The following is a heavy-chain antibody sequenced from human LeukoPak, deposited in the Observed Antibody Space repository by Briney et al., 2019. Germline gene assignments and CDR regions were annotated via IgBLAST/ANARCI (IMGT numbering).Heavy chain of an antibody. CDR1: GFTVRNNY. V-gene: IGHV3-53*01. D-gene: IGHD2-8*02. Sequence: GGSLRLSCAPSGFTVRNNYMSWVRQAPGKGLEWVSVVYSGGGTYYADSVEGRFTISRDISKKALYLQMNSVRPEDTAVYYCVRGLVGYDWGQGTRVTVSS. CDR3: VRGLVGYD. J-gene: IGHJ4*02. CDR2: VYSGGGT.